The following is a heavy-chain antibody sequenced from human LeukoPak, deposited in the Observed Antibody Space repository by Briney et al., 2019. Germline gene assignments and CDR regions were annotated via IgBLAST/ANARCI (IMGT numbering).Heavy chain of an antibody. V-gene: IGHV3-66*01. CDR1: GFTASSNY. CDR3: ASDESSDAFDI. CDR2: IYSGGST. J-gene: IGHJ3*02. Sequence: GGSLRLSCAASGFTASSNYMSWVRQAPGKGLEWVSVIYSGGSTYYADSVKGRFTISRDNSKNTLYLQMNSLRAEDTAVYYCASDESSDAFDIWGQGTMVTVSS.